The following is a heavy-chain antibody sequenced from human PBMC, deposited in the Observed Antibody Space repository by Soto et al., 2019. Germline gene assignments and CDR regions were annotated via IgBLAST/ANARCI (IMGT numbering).Heavy chain of an antibody. Sequence: GGSLRLSCVASGLSVSDNYMGWVRQAPGRGLEWVSVMYAGGDTHYADSVKGRFTISRDKSENTLYLQMNSLRDEDTGVYFCVSRVPSWVFDYWGLGPPAPVS. CDR1: GLSVSDNY. CDR3: VSRVPSWVFDY. CDR2: MYAGGDT. J-gene: IGHJ4*01. D-gene: IGHD3-16*01. V-gene: IGHV3-53*01.